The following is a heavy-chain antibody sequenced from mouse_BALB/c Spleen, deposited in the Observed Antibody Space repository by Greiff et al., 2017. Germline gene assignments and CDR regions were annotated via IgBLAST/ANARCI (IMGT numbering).Heavy chain of an antibody. CDR3: ARLITTVVATRAMDY. D-gene: IGHD1-1*01. CDR1: GFTFSSYG. CDR2: ISSGGSYT. Sequence: EVKLVESGGDLVKPGGSLKLSCAASGFTFSSYGMSWVRQTPDKRLEWVATISSGGSYTYYPDSVKGRFTISRDNAKNTLYLQMSSLKSEDTAMYYCARLITTVVATRAMDYWGQGTSVTVSS. J-gene: IGHJ4*01. V-gene: IGHV5-6*01.